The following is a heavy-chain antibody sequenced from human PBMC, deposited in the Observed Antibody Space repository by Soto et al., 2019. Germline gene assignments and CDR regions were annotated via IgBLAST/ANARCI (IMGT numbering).Heavy chain of an antibody. CDR3: ARDLYEDYGCNFENPRNYYICMVA. Sequence: ASVKVSDQESGCTFMSYAISWLRQAPGQELEWMGGIIPIFSIANYAQKFQGRVTITRDTSTSTAYMELSSLRSEDTAVYYCARDLYEDYGCNFENPRNYYICMVAWGQGLTVT. CDR1: GCTFMSYA. J-gene: IGHJ6*02. D-gene: IGHD4-17*01. CDR2: IIPIFSIA. V-gene: IGHV1-69*10.